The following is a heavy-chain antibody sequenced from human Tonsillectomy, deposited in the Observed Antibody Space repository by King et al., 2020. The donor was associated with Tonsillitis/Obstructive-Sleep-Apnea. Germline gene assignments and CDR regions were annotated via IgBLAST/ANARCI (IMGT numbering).Heavy chain of an antibody. CDR2: IYYSGST. CDR1: GGSVSSGSYY. CDR3: ARGGARNHCSGGSCYSRWYFDL. V-gene: IGHV4-61*01. D-gene: IGHD2-15*01. Sequence: QLQESGPGLVKPSETLSLTCTVSGGSVSSGSYYWSWIRQPPGKGLEWIGYIYYSGSTNYNPSLKSRVTISVDTSKNQFSLKLSSVTAADTAVYYCARGGARNHCSGGSCYSRWYFDLWGRGTLVTVSS. J-gene: IGHJ2*01.